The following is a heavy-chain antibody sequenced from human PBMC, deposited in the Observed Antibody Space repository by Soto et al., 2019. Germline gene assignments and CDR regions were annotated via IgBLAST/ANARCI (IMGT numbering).Heavy chain of an antibody. V-gene: IGHV1-69*02. Sequence: QVQLVQSGAEVKKPGSSVKVSCKASGGTFSSYTISWVRQAPGQGLEWMGRIIPILGIANYAKKFQGRVTITADKSTSTAYMELRSLRSEDTAVYYCAVMRVDYGDYGSVCRAFDIWGQGTMVTVSS. D-gene: IGHD4-17*01. CDR2: IIPILGIA. CDR3: AVMRVDYGDYGSVCRAFDI. CDR1: GGTFSSYT. J-gene: IGHJ3*02.